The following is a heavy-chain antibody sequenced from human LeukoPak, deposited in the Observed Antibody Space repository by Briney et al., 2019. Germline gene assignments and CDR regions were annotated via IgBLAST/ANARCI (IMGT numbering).Heavy chain of an antibody. D-gene: IGHD3-22*01. V-gene: IGHV4-59*01. CDR2: IYASGST. CDR1: GGHISSYY. CDR3: ARYDSRGDYYFDY. Sequence: PSETLSLTCTVSGGHISSYYWSWLRQTPGKGLEYIGYIYASGSTNYNPSLKSRVTISVDTSKNQFSLQLSSVTAADTAVYYWARYDSRGDYYFDYWGQGTLVTVSS. J-gene: IGHJ4*02.